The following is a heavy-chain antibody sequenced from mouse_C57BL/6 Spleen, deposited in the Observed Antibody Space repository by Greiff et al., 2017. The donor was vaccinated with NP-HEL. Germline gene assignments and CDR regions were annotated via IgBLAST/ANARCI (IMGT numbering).Heavy chain of an antibody. CDR3: ARGEGSSYPFDY. CDR1: GYSITSGYY. D-gene: IGHD1-1*01. CDR2: ISYDGSN. V-gene: IGHV3-6*01. J-gene: IGHJ2*01. Sequence: DVQLQESGPGLVKPSQSLSLTCSVTGYSITSGYYWNWIRQFPGNKLEWMGYISYDGSNNYNPSLKNRISITRDTSKNQFFLKLNSVTTEDTATYYCARGEGSSYPFDYWGQGTTLTVSS.